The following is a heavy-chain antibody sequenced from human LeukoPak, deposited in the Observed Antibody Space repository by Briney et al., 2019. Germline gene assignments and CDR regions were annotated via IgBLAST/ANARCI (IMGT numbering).Heavy chain of an antibody. V-gene: IGHV3-30*02. CDR3: ATNSYIVATLPSLFDY. CDR1: GFTFSSYG. CDR2: IRYDGSNK. Sequence: PGGSLRLSCAASGFTFSSYGMHWVRQAPGKGLEWVAFIRYDGSNKYYADSVKGRFTISRDNSKNTLYLQMNSLRAEDTAVYYCATNSYIVATLPSLFDYWGQGTLVTVSS. D-gene: IGHD5-12*01. J-gene: IGHJ4*02.